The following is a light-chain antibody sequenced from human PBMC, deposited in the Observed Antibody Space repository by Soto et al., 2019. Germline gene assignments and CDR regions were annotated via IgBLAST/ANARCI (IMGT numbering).Light chain of an antibody. V-gene: IGLV2-14*01. CDR2: EVS. J-gene: IGLJ1*01. Sequence: QSALTQPASVSGSPGQSITISCTGTSSGVGGYNFVSWYQQHPGKAPKLMIYEVSNRPSGVSNRFSGSKSGNTASLTISGLQAEDEADYYCSSFTSGSTLFGTGTKLTVL. CDR3: SSFTSGSTL. CDR1: SSGVGGYNF.